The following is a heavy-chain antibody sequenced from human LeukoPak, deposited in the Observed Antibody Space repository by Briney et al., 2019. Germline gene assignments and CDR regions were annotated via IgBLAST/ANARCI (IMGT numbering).Heavy chain of an antibody. Sequence: GKSLKISCRGSGYSFNNYWINWVRQMPGKGLEWMGTIDPSDSYATYNPSFQGHVTMSADKSIATAYLQWSSLKASDTAMYYCASHVITMPRGWPHPAGLDPWGQGTLVTVSS. J-gene: IGHJ5*02. CDR3: ASHVITMPRGWPHPAGLDP. V-gene: IGHV5-10-1*01. D-gene: IGHD3-10*01. CDR2: IDPSDSYA. CDR1: GYSFNNYW.